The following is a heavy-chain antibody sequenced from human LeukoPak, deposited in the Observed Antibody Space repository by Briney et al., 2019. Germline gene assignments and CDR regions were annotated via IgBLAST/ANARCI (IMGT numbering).Heavy chain of an antibody. V-gene: IGHV4-39*07. D-gene: IGHD1-26*01. Sequence: PSETLSLTCTVSGGSISSSSYYWGWIRQPPGKGLEWIGSIYYSGSTYYNPSLKSRVTTSVDTSKNQFSLKLSSVTAADTAVYCCARAASWELPYFDYWGQGTLVTVSS. CDR2: IYYSGST. CDR3: ARAASWELPYFDY. J-gene: IGHJ4*02. CDR1: GGSISSSSYY.